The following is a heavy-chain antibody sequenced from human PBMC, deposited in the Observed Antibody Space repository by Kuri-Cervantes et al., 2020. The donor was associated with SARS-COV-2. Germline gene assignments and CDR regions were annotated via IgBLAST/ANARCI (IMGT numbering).Heavy chain of an antibody. CDR2: INPSGGST. J-gene: IGHJ4*02. CDR3: ARVTTVTEGY. V-gene: IGHV1-46*01. Sequence: ASVKVSCKASGYTFTSYYMHWVRQAPGQGLEWMGIINPSGGSTSYAQKFQGRVTMTRDTSTSTVYMELNSLRAEDTAVYYCARVTTVTEGYWGQGTLVTVSS. CDR1: GYTFTSYY. D-gene: IGHD4-11*01.